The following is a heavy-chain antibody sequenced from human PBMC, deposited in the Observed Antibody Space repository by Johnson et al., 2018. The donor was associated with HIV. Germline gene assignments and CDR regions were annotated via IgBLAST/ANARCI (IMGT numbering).Heavy chain of an antibody. D-gene: IGHD3-22*01. V-gene: IGHV3-11*04. Sequence: QVQLVESGGGVERPGESLRLSCVGSGFMFDDYAMSWVRQVPGKGLEWVSYISSSGSIIYYADSVKGRFTISRDNAKNSLYLQMNSLRTEDTAMYYCAKGQSSGYPKDAFDIWGRGTIVTISS. CDR2: ISSSGSII. J-gene: IGHJ3*02. CDR1: GFMFDDYA. CDR3: AKGQSSGYPKDAFDI.